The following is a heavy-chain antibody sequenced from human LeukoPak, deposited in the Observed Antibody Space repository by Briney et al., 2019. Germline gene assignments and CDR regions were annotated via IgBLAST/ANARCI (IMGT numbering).Heavy chain of an antibody. J-gene: IGHJ4*02. D-gene: IGHD5-18*01. Sequence: ASVKVSCKAAGYTFTSYDINWVRQATGQGLEWMGWMNPNSGNTGYAQKLQGRVTMTRNTSISTAYMELSSLRSEDTAAYYCARRQTLGGYSYGYGYWGQGTLVTVSS. CDR1: GYTFTSYD. CDR3: ARRQTLGGYSYGYGY. V-gene: IGHV1-8*01. CDR2: MNPNSGNT.